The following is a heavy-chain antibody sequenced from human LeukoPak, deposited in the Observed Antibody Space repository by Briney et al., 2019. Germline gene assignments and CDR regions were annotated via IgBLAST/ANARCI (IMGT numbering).Heavy chain of an antibody. J-gene: IGHJ4*02. CDR3: AKGFYGTSGYYNYFDY. V-gene: IGHV3-23*01. CDR1: GFTFSSYA. Sequence: GGSLRLSCAASGFTFSSYAMSWVRQAPGKGLEWVSTISGSGGSTYYADSVKGRFTISRDNSKNTLYLQMSSLRAEDTAVYYCAKGFYGTSGYYNYFDYWGQGTLVTVSS. CDR2: ISGSGGST. D-gene: IGHD3-22*01.